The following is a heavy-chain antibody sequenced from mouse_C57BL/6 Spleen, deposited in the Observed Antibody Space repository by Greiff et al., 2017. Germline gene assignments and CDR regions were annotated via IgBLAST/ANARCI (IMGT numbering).Heavy chain of an antibody. J-gene: IGHJ4*01. D-gene: IGHD1-1*01. CDR1: GYTFTSYW. Sequence: QVQLQQPGTELVKPGASVKLSCKASGYTFTSYWMHWVKQRPGQGLEWIGNINPSNGGTNYNEKFKIKATLSVDKSSSTAYMQLSSLTSEDSAVYYCARGLYYYGSSYYAMDYWGQGTSVTVSS. CDR3: ARGLYYYGSSYYAMDY. CDR2: INPSNGGT. V-gene: IGHV1-53*01.